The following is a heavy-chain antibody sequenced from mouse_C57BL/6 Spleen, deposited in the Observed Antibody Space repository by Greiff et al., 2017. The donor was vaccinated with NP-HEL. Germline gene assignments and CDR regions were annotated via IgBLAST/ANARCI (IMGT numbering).Heavy chain of an antibody. D-gene: IGHD3-3*01. CDR3: ARGDSWYFDV. Sequence: QVQLQQPGAELVRPGTSVKLSCKASGYTFTSYWMHWVKQRPGQGLEWIGVIDPSDSYTNYNQKFKGKATLTVDTSSSTAYMQLSSLTSEDSAVYYCARGDSWYFDVWGTGTTVTVSS. J-gene: IGHJ1*03. V-gene: IGHV1-59*01. CDR2: IDPSDSYT. CDR1: GYTFTSYW.